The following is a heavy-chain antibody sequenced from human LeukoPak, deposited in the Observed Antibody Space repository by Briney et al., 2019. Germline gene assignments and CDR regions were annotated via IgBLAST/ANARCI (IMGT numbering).Heavy chain of an antibody. CDR2: ISGGSAATT. J-gene: IGHJ4*02. CDR3: AKDVDGGGDF. V-gene: IGHV3-23*01. CDR1: GFTFRSYA. Sequence: PGGSLRLSCAASGFTFRSYAMSWVRQAPGKGLEWVSSISGGSAATTQYADSVKGRFTISRDNSKNTVYLEMNSRRADDTAVYYCAKDVDGGGDFWGQGTLVTVSS. D-gene: IGHD5-24*01.